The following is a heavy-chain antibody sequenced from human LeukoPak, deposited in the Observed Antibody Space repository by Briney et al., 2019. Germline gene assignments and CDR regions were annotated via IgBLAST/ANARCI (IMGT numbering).Heavy chain of an antibody. J-gene: IGHJ6*03. CDR2: INHSGST. D-gene: IGHD3-10*01. CDR3: AREGKITMVRGVIRYYYMDV. CDR1: GGSFSGYY. V-gene: IGHV4-34*01. Sequence: SETLSLTCAVYGGSFSGYYWSWIRQPPGKGLEWIGEINHSGSTSYNPSLKSRVTISVDTSKNQFSLKLSSVTAADTAVYYCAREGKITMVRGVIRYYYMDVWGKGTTVTISS.